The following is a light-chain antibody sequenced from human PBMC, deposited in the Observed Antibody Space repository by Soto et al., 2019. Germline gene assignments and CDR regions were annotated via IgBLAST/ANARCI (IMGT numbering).Light chain of an antibody. CDR2: DVS. J-gene: IGLJ3*02. Sequence: QSALTQPASVSGSPGQSIAISCTGTSSDVGGYNYVSWYQQRPGKAPKLMIYDVSNRPSGVSNRFSGSKSGNTASLTISGLQADDEADYYCSSYISYSTRVFGGGTKLTVL. CDR1: SSDVGGYNY. V-gene: IGLV2-14*03. CDR3: SSYISYSTRV.